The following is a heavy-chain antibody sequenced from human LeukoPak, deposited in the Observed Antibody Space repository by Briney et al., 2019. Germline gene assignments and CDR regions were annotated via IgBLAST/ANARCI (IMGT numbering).Heavy chain of an antibody. CDR1: GYTFTDYY. CDR3: ARAHYDFWSGYYRSPFDY. Sequence: ASVKVSCKASGYTFTDYYMHWVRQAPGQGLEWMGWINPNSGGTNYAQKFQGRVTMTRDTSISTAYMELSRLRSDDTAVYYCARAHYDFWSGYYRSPFDYWGQGTLVTVSS. J-gene: IGHJ4*02. D-gene: IGHD3-3*01. V-gene: IGHV1-2*02. CDR2: INPNSGGT.